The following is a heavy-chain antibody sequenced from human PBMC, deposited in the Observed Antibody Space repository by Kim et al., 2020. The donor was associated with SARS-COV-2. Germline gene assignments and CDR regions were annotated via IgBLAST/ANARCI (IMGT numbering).Heavy chain of an antibody. J-gene: IGHJ4*02. D-gene: IGHD1-26*01. CDR3: ARAYRTGGSADPYFY. CDR2: IIPIFGTA. V-gene: IGHV1-69*13. CDR1: GGTFSTNA. Sequence: SVKVSCKASGGTFSTNAISWVRQVPGQGLEWMGGIIPIFGTANYAQKFQGRVTITADESTSTAYMELSSLISEDAAVYYCARAYRTGGSADPYFYWGQGTLVTVSS.